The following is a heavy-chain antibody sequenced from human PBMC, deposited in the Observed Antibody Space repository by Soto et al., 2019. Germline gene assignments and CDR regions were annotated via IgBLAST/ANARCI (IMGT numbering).Heavy chain of an antibody. CDR1: GGTFSSYA. CDR3: ARGGVVATRDYYYYGMDF. Sequence: QVQLVQSGAEVKKPGSSVKVSCKASGGTFSSYAISWVRQAPGQGLEWMGGIIPIFGTANYAQKFQGRVTITADESTSTADMELSSLRSEDTAVYYCARGGVVATRDYYYYGMDFWGQGTTVTVSS. D-gene: IGHD2-15*01. J-gene: IGHJ6*02. V-gene: IGHV1-69*01. CDR2: IIPIFGTA.